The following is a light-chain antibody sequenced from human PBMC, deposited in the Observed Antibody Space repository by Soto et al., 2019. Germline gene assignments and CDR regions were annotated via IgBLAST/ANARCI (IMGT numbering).Light chain of an antibody. CDR3: QAWDRSNVV. J-gene: IGLJ2*01. V-gene: IGLV3-1*01. CDR1: KLDNKY. CDR2: QDT. Sequence: SYELTQPPSVSVSPGQTASVTCSGDKLDNKYACWYQQKPGQSPVLVIYQDTKRPSGIPERFFGSNSENTATLTISGTQAMDEADYYCQAWDRSNVVFGGGTKVTVL.